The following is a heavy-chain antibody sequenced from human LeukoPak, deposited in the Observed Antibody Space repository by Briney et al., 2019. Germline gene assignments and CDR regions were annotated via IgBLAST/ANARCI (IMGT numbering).Heavy chain of an antibody. CDR3: ARGRGAYYYDSSGPRYFDY. CDR1: GYTFTSYG. J-gene: IGHJ4*02. D-gene: IGHD3-22*01. Sequence: ASVKVSCKASGYTFTSYGISWVRQAPGQGLEWMGWISAYNGNTNYAQKLQGRVTMTTDTSTSTAYMELRSLRSDDTAVYYRARGRGAYYYDSSGPRYFDYWGQGTLVTVSS. CDR2: ISAYNGNT. V-gene: IGHV1-18*01.